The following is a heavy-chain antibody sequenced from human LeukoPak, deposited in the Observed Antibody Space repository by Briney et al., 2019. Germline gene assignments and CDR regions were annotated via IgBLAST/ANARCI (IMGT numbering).Heavy chain of an antibody. Sequence: GGSXRLSCAASGFTFSSYGMHWVRQAPGKGLEWVAGIWYDGSNKYYADSVKGRFTISRDNSKNTLYLQMNSLRAEDTAVYYCARVRKDYGDYAFVYWGQGTLVTVSS. V-gene: IGHV3-33*01. CDR3: ARVRKDYGDYAFVY. CDR1: GFTFSSYG. J-gene: IGHJ4*02. D-gene: IGHD4-17*01. CDR2: IWYDGSNK.